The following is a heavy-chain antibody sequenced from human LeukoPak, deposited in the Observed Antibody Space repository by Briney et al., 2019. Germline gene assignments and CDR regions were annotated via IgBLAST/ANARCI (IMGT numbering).Heavy chain of an antibody. Sequence: SETLSLTCTVSGGSISSSSYYWGWIRQPPGKGLEGIGGIYYSGSTYYTPSLKSRVTISVDTSKNQLSLKLSSVTAADTAVYYCARLSPYYDILTGYSYYFDYWGQGTLVTVSS. CDR3: ARLSPYYDILTGYSYYFDY. CDR2: IYYSGST. V-gene: IGHV4-39*01. J-gene: IGHJ4*02. CDR1: GGSISSSSYY. D-gene: IGHD3-9*01.